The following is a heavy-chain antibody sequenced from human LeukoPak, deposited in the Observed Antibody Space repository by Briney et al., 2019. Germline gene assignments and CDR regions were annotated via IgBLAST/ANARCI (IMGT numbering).Heavy chain of an antibody. CDR1: GGSFSGYY. CDR3: ARMWDYGEIPTAFDI. CDR2: INHSGST. J-gene: IGHJ3*02. D-gene: IGHD4-17*01. Sequence: SETLSLTCAVYGGSFSGYYWSWIRQPPGKGLEWIGEINHSGSTNYNPSLKSRVTISVDTSKNQFSLKLSSVTAADTAVYYCARMWDYGEIPTAFDIWGQGTMVTVSS. V-gene: IGHV4-34*01.